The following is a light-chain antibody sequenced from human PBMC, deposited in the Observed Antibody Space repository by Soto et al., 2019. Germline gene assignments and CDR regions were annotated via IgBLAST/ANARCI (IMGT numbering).Light chain of an antibody. Sequence: QSVLTQPASVSGSPGQSITISCTGTSSDVGDYTYVSWYQQHPGKAPKLMIYEVSNRPSGVSNRFSGSKSGNTASLTISGLQAEDEADYYCSSFTSSATWVFGGGTKLTVL. CDR3: SSFTSSATWV. CDR2: EVS. J-gene: IGLJ3*02. CDR1: SSDVGDYTY. V-gene: IGLV2-14*01.